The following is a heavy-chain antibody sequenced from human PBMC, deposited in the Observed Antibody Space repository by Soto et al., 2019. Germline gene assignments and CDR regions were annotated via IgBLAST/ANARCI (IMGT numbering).Heavy chain of an antibody. D-gene: IGHD3-22*01. Sequence: QVQLVQSGAEVKKPGASVKVSCKASGYTFSSYAMHWVRQAPGQRLEWMGWINAGNGNTKYSQKLQGRVTITRDTXAXKAXMERSSVRSEDTAVYYCAGHVFQRSAYSGTEYFQPWGQGTLVTGSS. CDR3: AGHVFQRSAYSGTEYFQP. CDR1: GYTFSSYA. J-gene: IGHJ1*01. CDR2: INAGNGNT. V-gene: IGHV1-3*01.